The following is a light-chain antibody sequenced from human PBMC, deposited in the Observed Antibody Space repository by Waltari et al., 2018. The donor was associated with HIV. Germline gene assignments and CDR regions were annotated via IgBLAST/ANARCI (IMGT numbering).Light chain of an antibody. V-gene: IGLV1-40*01. CDR1: SSNIGAGYD. Sequence: QSVLTQPPSVSGAPGQRVTISCTGSSSNIGAGYDVHWYQQLPGTAPTLLIYGTNNRPPGVPYRFSGSKSGTSASLAITGLQAEDEAEYYGQSYDSSLSGWVVFGGGTKVTVL. J-gene: IGLJ2*01. CDR2: GTN. CDR3: QSYDSSLSGWVV.